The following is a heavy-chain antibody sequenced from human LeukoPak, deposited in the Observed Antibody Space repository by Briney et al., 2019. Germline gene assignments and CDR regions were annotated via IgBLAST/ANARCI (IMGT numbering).Heavy chain of an antibody. J-gene: IGHJ6*02. CDR1: GFIFSSYW. V-gene: IGHV3-7*03. Sequence: GGSLRLSCAASGFIFSSYWMNWVRRAPGKGLEWLANIKEDGSKKYYVDSVKGRFTISRDNAKNSLYLQMDSLRAEDTAVYYCARDPGRQYSSIADVWGQGTTVTVSS. CDR2: IKEDGSKK. CDR3: ARDPGRQYSSIADV. D-gene: IGHD6-19*01.